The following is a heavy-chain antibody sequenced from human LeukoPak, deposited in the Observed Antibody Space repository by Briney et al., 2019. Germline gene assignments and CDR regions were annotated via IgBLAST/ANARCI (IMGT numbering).Heavy chain of an antibody. J-gene: IGHJ4*02. V-gene: IGHV3-21*01. CDR3: ARVITNYGYIFDY. D-gene: IGHD5-18*01. CDR2: ISSSSSYI. Sequence: GGSLRLSCAASGFTFSSYSMNWVRQAPGKGLEWVSSISSSSSYIYYADSVKGRFTISRDNAKNSLSLQMNSLRAEDTAVYYCARVITNYGYIFDYWGQGTLVTVSS. CDR1: GFTFSSYS.